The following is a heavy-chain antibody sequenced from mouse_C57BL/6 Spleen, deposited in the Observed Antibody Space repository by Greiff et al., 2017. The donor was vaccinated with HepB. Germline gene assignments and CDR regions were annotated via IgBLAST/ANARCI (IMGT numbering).Heavy chain of an antibody. V-gene: IGHV1-82*01. CDR3: ARDYYGSTYFDY. CDR2: IYPGDGDT. Sequence: QVQLQQSGPELVKPGASVKISCKASGYAFSSYWMNWVKQRPGKGLEWIGRIYPGDGDTNYNGKFKGKATLTADKSSSTAYMQLSSLTSEDSAVYCCARDYYGSTYFDYWGQGTTLTVSS. J-gene: IGHJ2*01. D-gene: IGHD1-1*01. CDR1: GYAFSSYW.